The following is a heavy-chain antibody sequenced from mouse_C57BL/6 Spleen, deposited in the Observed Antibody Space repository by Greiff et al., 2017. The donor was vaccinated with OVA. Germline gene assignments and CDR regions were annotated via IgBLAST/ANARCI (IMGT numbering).Heavy chain of an antibody. CDR2: INPNNGGT. CDR3: ARGVIGYDEGYAMDY. CDR1: GYTFTDYN. D-gene: IGHD2-2*01. Sequence: EVQLQESGPELVKPGASVKMSCKASGYTFTDYNMHWVKQSHGKSLEWIGYINPNNGGTSYNQKFKGKATLTVNKSSSTAYMELRSLTSEYSAFYYCARGVIGYDEGYAMDYWGQGTSVTVSS. V-gene: IGHV1-22*01. J-gene: IGHJ4*01.